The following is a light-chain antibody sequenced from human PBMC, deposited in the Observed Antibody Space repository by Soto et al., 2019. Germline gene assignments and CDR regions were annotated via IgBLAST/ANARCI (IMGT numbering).Light chain of an antibody. V-gene: IGKV3-11*01. CDR3: QQRSNWPPT. CDR2: DAS. J-gene: IGKJ1*01. Sequence: EIVLTQSPATLSLSPGERATLSCRASQSVSSYLAWYQQKPGQAPRLLIYDASTRATGIPARFSGSGSGTGFTLTITSLEPEDFAVYYCQQRSNWPPTFGQGTKVDIK. CDR1: QSVSSY.